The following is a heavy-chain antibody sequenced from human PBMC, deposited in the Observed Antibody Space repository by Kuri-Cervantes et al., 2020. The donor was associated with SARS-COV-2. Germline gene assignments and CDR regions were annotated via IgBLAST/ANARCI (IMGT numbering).Heavy chain of an antibody. J-gene: IGHJ4*02. CDR2: IIPILGIA. D-gene: IGHD2-21*02. V-gene: IGHV1-69*10. Sequence: SVKVSCKASGYTFTSYGISWVRQAPGQGLEWMGGIIPILGIANYAQKFQGRVTITADKSTSTAYMELSSLRSEDTAVYYCARAGCGGDCYVRGLGGSDYWGQGTLVTVSS. CDR1: GYTFTSYG. CDR3: ARAGCGGDCYVRGLGGSDY.